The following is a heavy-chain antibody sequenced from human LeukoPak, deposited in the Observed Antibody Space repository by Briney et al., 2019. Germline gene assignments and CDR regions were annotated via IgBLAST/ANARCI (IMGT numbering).Heavy chain of an antibody. CDR2: ISYDGSNK. CDR1: GFTFSSDA. CDR3: ARDRGSYLDY. V-gene: IGHV3-30*01. D-gene: IGHD1-26*01. Sequence: GGSLRLSCAASGFTFSSDAMHWGRQAPGKGLEWVAVISYDGSNKYYADSVKGRFTISRDNSKNTLYLQMNSLRAEDTAVYYCARDRGSYLDYWGQGTLVTVSS. J-gene: IGHJ4*02.